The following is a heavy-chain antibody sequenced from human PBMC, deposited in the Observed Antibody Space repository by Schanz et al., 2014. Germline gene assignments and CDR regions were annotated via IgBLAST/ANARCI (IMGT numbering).Heavy chain of an antibody. CDR3: VRLDVHDY. D-gene: IGHD3-16*01. CDR2: IGGSGDST. J-gene: IGHJ4*02. CDR1: GFTFSNHA. Sequence: EVHLLESGGGLVQPGGSLRLSCAASGFTFSNHALSWVRQAPGKGLEWVSGIGGSGDSTHYADSVKGRFIVSRDNSKNTLYLEMNRLRVDDTAVYYCVRLDVHDYWGQGTLVTVSA. V-gene: IGHV3-23*01.